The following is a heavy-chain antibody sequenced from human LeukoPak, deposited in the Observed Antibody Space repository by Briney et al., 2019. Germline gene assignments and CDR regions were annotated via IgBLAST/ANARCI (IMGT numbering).Heavy chain of an antibody. V-gene: IGHV4-59*01. Sequence: PSETLSLTCTVSGGSISSYYWSWIRQPPGKGLEWIGYIYYSGSTNYNPSLKSRVTISVDTSKNQFSLKLSSVTAADTAVYYCARESYGSGRYYGMDVWGQGTTVTVSS. D-gene: IGHD3-10*01. J-gene: IGHJ6*02. CDR2: IYYSGST. CDR1: GGSISSYY. CDR3: ARESYGSGRYYGMDV.